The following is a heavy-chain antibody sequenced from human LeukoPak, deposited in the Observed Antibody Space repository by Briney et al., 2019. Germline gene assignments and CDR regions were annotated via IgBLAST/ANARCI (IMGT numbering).Heavy chain of an antibody. J-gene: IGHJ4*02. D-gene: IGHD3-10*01. CDR1: GFTFSSYA. CDR2: INDSGGNT. Sequence: GGSLRLSCAASGFTFSSYAMSWVRQAPGKGLEWVSLINDSGGNTYCADSVEGRFTISRDNSKNTLFLQMSSLRAEDTAVYYCAKTSAGIRGGYFDYWGQGTLVTVSS. CDR3: AKTSAGIRGGYFDY. V-gene: IGHV3-23*01.